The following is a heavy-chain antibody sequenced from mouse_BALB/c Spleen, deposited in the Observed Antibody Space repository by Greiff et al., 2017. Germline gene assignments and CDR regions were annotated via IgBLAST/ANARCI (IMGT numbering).Heavy chain of an antibody. D-gene: IGHD1-2*01. CDR3: ARRGDYYGYVEYFDV. CDR2: ISYDGSN. V-gene: IGHV3-6*02. CDR1: GYSITSGYY. J-gene: IGHJ1*01. Sequence: EVQLQESGPGLVKPSQSLSLTCSVTGYSITSGYYWNWIRQFPGNKLEWMGYISYDGSNNYNPSLKNRISITRDTSKNQFFLKLNSVTTEDTATYYCARRGDYYGYVEYFDVWGAGTTVTVSS.